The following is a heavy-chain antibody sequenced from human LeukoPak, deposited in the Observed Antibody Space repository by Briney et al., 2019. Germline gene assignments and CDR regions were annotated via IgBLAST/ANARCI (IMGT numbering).Heavy chain of an antibody. J-gene: IGHJ4*02. Sequence: GGSLRPSCAASGFTFSSYEMNWVRQAPGKGLEWVSYISSSGSTIYYADSVKGRFTISRDNAKDSLFLQMNSLRAEDTAVYYCARVSDAYDYFFDYWGQGTLVTVSS. CDR2: ISSSGSTI. V-gene: IGHV3-48*03. D-gene: IGHD5-12*01. CDR3: ARVSDAYDYFFDY. CDR1: GFTFSSYE.